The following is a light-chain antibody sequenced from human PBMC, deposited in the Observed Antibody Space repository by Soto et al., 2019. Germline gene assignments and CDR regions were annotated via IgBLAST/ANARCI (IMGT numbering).Light chain of an antibody. Sequence: DIQMTQSPSTLSAFVGDRVTITCRASQSIRSWLDWYQNKTGKAPKLLIYDASTLQSGVPSRLRGSGSGTELTITINSMKHDDFETYYCQHYNSYSEAFGHGTKVDIK. CDR3: QHYNSYSEA. CDR1: QSIRSW. CDR2: DAS. V-gene: IGKV1-5*01. J-gene: IGKJ1*01.